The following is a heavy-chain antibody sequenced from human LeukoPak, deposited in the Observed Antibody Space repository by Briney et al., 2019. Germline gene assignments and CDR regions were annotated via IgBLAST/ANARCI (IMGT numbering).Heavy chain of an antibody. CDR3: ASLAATPYRELY. CDR2: IYSGGST. Sequence: GGSLRLSCAASGFTVSSNYMSWVRQAPGKGLEWVSVIYSGGSTYYADSVKGRFTISRGNSKNTLYLQMNSLRAEDTAVYYCASLAATPYRELYWGQGTLVTVSS. CDR1: GFTVSSNY. J-gene: IGHJ4*02. V-gene: IGHV3-53*01. D-gene: IGHD2-15*01.